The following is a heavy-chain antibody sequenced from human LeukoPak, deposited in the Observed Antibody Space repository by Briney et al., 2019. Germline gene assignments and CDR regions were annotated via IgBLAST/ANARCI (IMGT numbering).Heavy chain of an antibody. CDR3: AREEYYFDY. Sequence: PSETLSLTCTVSGGSINSYYWSWIRQPPGKGLEWIAYIYYSGSTSYNPSLKSRVTISVDTSKNQFSLKLSSVTAADTAVYYCAREEYYFDYWGQGTLVTVSS. J-gene: IGHJ4*02. V-gene: IGHV4-59*12. CDR2: IYYSGST. CDR1: GGSINSYY.